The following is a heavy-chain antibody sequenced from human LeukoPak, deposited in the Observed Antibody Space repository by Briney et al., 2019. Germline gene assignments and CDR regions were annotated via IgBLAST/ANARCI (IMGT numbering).Heavy chain of an antibody. V-gene: IGHV3-33*03. CDR1: GYSFSYHV. Sequence: PGGLLRFCFAVSGYSFSYHVREGVRPAPGKGLEWVAAIRYDGSQKYYADTVRSRFTVSRDTFKNTLHLRMDSLRAEDAVVYCCARLYGANVGYLDYWGERTPGTASS. D-gene: IGHD4-23*01. CDR3: ARLYGANVGYLDY. J-gene: IGHJ4*02. CDR2: IRYDGSQK.